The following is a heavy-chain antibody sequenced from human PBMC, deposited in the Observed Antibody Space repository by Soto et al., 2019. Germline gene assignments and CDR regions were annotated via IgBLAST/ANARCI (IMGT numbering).Heavy chain of an antibody. D-gene: IGHD3-9*01. CDR3: ARGRLRYFDWSQTHFDY. Sequence: GASVKVSCKASGYTFTSYAMHWVRQAPGQRLEWMGWINAGNGNTKYSQKFQGRVTITRDTSASTAYMELSSLRSEDTAVYYCARGRLRYFDWSQTHFDYWGQGTLVTVSS. CDR2: INAGNGNT. J-gene: IGHJ4*02. CDR1: GYTFTSYA. V-gene: IGHV1-3*01.